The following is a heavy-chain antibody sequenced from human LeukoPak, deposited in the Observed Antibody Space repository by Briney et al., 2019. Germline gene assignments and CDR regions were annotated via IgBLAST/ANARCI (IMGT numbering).Heavy chain of an antibody. Sequence: KRGASLQISCEGSGSIFTSYWIGWGRQLPGKGVEWMGIIYPGDSDTRYSPSFQGQVTISADKSISTAYLQWSSLKASDTAMYYCARSRAYYDFWSGYYIFDYWGQGTLVTVSS. J-gene: IGHJ4*02. D-gene: IGHD3-3*01. CDR1: GSIFTSYW. V-gene: IGHV5-51*01. CDR2: IYPGDSDT. CDR3: ARSRAYYDFWSGYYIFDY.